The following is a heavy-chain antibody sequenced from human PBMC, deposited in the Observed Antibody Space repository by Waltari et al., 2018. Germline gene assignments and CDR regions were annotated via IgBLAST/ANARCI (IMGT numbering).Heavy chain of an antibody. D-gene: IGHD5-18*01. V-gene: IGHV4-4*07. CDR2: VSTSGST. Sequence: QVQLQESGPGLVKPSETLSLTCTVSGGSISSYYWSWIRQPAGKGLEWIGHVSTSGSTNCHPPLKSRVTMSVDTSKNQFSLRLSAVTAADTAVYYCARAGGYSYAPFDYWGQGTLVTVSS. J-gene: IGHJ4*02. CDR1: GGSISSYY. CDR3: ARAGGYSYAPFDY.